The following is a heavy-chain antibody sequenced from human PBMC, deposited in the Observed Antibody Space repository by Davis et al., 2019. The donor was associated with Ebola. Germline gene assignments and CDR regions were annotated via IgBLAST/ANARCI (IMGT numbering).Heavy chain of an antibody. Sequence: PGGSLRLSCAASGFTFSSYWMHWVRQAPGKGLVWVSRIESDGSTTNYADSVKGRFTISRDNAKNTLFLQMNSLRAEDTAVYYCARGDGYSLWGQGTPVTVSS. D-gene: IGHD5-24*01. CDR2: IESDGSTT. V-gene: IGHV3-74*01. J-gene: IGHJ4*02. CDR1: GFTFSSYW. CDR3: ARGDGYSL.